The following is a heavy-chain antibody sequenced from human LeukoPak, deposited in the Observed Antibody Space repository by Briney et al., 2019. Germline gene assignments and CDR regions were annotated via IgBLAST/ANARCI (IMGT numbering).Heavy chain of an antibody. CDR3: AKGFGRYSSGWDY. V-gene: IGHV3-30*02. D-gene: IGHD6-19*01. CDR1: GFTFSSYG. CDR2: IRYDGSNK. Sequence: PGGSLRLSCAASGFTFSSYGMHWVRQAPGKGLEWVAFIRYDGSNKYYADSVKGRYTISRDNSKNTLYLQMNSLRAEDTAVYYCAKGFGRYSSGWDYWGQGTLVTVSS. J-gene: IGHJ4*02.